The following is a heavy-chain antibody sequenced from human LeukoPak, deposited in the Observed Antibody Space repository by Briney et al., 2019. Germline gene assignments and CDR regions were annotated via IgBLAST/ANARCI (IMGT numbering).Heavy chain of an antibody. V-gene: IGHV3-7*01. Sequence: GGSLRLSCAASGFTFSSYEMNWVRQAPGKGLEWVANIKKDGSEKYYVDSVKGRFTISRDNAKNSLYLQMNSLRAEDTAVYYCAKDRCSNGIGCYYYYMDVWGKGTTVTISS. CDR1: GFTFSSYE. J-gene: IGHJ6*03. D-gene: IGHD2-8*01. CDR3: AKDRCSNGIGCYYYYMDV. CDR2: IKKDGSEK.